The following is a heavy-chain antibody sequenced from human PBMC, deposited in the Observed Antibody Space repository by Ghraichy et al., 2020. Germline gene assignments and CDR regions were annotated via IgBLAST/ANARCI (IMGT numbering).Heavy chain of an antibody. CDR2: IYHSGST. D-gene: IGHD3-10*01. J-gene: IGHJ5*02. Sequence: SETLSLTCAVSGGSISSGGYSWSWIRQPPGKGLEWIGYIYHSGSTYYNPSLKSRVTISVDRSKNQFSLKLSSVTAADTAVYYCARGRGFGELPPNWFDPWGQGTLVTVSS. CDR1: GGSISSGGYS. CDR3: ARGRGFGELPPNWFDP. V-gene: IGHV4-30-2*01.